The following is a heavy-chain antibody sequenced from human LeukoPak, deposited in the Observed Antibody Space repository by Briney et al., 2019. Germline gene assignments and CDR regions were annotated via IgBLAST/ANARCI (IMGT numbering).Heavy chain of an antibody. CDR2: IYSGGST. CDR3: ARTNFYDILTGYYYYYYGMDV. J-gene: IGHJ6*02. D-gene: IGHD3-9*01. Sequence: GGSLRLSCAASGFTVSSNYMSWVRQAPGKGLEWVSVIYSGGSTYYADSVKGRFTISRGNSKNTLYLQMNSLRAEDTAVYYCARTNFYDILTGYYYYYYGMDVWGQGTTVTVSS. CDR1: GFTVSSNY. V-gene: IGHV3-53*01.